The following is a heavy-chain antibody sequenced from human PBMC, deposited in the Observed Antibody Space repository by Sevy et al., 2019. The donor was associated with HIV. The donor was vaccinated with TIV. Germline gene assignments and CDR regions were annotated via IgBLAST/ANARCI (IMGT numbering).Heavy chain of an antibody. D-gene: IGHD1-7*01. J-gene: IGHJ4*02. V-gene: IGHV1-69*13. CDR2: IIPIFGPA. CDR1: GSTFSRYV. Sequence: ASVKVSCKASGSTFSRYVISWVRQAPGQGLEWMGGIIPIFGPANYAQKFQGRVGITAVESTSTAYMELTSLRSEDTAVYYCATGITGTTRPYFDYWGQGALVTVSS. CDR3: ATGITGTTRPYFDY.